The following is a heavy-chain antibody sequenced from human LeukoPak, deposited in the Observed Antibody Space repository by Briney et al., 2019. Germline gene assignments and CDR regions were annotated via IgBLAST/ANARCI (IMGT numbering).Heavy chain of an antibody. CDR1: GFTFSSYA. Sequence: GGSLGLSCAASGFTFSSYAMTWIRQAPGKGLEWVSAISGSGGSTYCADSVKGRFTISRDNSKHTLSLQMDSLRAEDTAVYYCAKTPIYDYVWGSYRQYYFDYWGQGTLVTVSS. D-gene: IGHD3-16*02. J-gene: IGHJ4*02. CDR2: ISGSGGST. CDR3: AKTPIYDYVWGSYRQYYFDY. V-gene: IGHV3-23*01.